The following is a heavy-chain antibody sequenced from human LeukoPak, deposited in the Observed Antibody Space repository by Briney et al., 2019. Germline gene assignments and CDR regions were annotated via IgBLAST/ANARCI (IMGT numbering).Heavy chain of an antibody. J-gene: IGHJ6*03. CDR2: MNPNSGNT. V-gene: IGHV1-8*01. Sequence: GASVKVSCKASGYTFTSYDINWVRQATGQGLEWMGWMNPNSGNTGYAQKFQGRVTMTRNTSISTAYMEQSSLRSEDTAVYYCARGRYSYGKDYYYYMDVWGKGTTATVSS. D-gene: IGHD5-18*01. CDR3: ARGRYSYGKDYYYYMDV. CDR1: GYTFTSYD.